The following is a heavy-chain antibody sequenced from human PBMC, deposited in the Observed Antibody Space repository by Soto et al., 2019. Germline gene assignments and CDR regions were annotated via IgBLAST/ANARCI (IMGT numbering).Heavy chain of an antibody. CDR2: IYHSGST. CDR3: ARGTCSGGSCYSADEFDY. Sequence: SETLSLTCAVSGGSISSGGYSWSWIRRPPGKGLEWIGYIYHSGSTYYNPSLKSRVTISVDRSKNQFSLKLSSVTAADTAVYYCARGTCSGGSCYSADEFDYWGQGTLVTVSS. D-gene: IGHD2-15*01. J-gene: IGHJ4*02. V-gene: IGHV4-30-2*01. CDR1: GGSISSGGYS.